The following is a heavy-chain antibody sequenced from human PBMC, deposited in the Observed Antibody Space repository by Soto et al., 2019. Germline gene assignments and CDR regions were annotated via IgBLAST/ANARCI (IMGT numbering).Heavy chain of an antibody. CDR2: IYRTGST. Sequence: QVQLQESGPGLVKPSGTLSLTCAVSGASFTSNDWWTWVRQPPGRGLEWIGEIYRTGSTNYNPSLKSRFTISLDKSENQFSLKVTYLTAADTAVYYCARRAPGTSVDYWCQVTLVTVSS. D-gene: IGHD1-7*01. J-gene: IGHJ4*02. V-gene: IGHV4-4*02. CDR3: ARRAPGTSVDY. CDR1: GASFTSNDW.